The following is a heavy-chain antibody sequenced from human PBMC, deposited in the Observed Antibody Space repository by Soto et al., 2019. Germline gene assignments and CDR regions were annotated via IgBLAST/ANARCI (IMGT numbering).Heavy chain of an antibody. CDR2: ISYDGSNK. V-gene: IGHV3-30-3*01. D-gene: IGHD4-17*01. J-gene: IGHJ5*02. CDR1: GFTFSSYA. Sequence: PGGSLRLSCAASGFTFSSYAMHWVRQAPGKGLEWVAVISYDGSNKYYADSVKGRFTISRDNSKNTLYLQMNSLRAEDTAVYYCARDQATVTTSRFDPWGQGTLVTVSS. CDR3: ARDQATVTTSRFDP.